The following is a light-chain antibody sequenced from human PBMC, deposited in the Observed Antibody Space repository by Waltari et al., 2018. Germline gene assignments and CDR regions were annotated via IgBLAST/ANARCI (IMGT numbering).Light chain of an antibody. Sequence: EVVMTQSPGTLSLSPGERATLSCRASQSIGEYLAWYQQKPGQAPRVLVYGASTRATGLPPGFTGSGFGTDFTLTISSVQSEDSALYFCHQYSNWPQTFGQGTKVEIK. CDR1: QSIGEY. V-gene: IGKV3-15*01. J-gene: IGKJ1*01. CDR2: GAS. CDR3: HQYSNWPQT.